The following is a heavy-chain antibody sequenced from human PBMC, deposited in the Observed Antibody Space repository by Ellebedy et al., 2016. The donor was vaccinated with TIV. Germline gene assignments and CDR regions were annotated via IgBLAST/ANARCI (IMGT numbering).Heavy chain of an antibody. CDR1: GASISGYY. Sequence: MPSETLSLTCTVSGASISGYYWGWIRQPPGKTLEWIGYIYYSGSTNYNPSFKSRVTISVDTSKNQFSLNLSSVTAADTAVYYCARDGGSYSDFDYWGQGTLVTVSS. CDR3: ARDGGSYSDFDY. J-gene: IGHJ4*02. CDR2: IYYSGST. V-gene: IGHV4-59*01. D-gene: IGHD1-26*01.